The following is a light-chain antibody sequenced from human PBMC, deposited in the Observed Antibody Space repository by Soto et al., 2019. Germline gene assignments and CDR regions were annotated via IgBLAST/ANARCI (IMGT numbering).Light chain of an antibody. V-gene: IGKV3-15*01. J-gene: IGKJ1*01. CDR1: QSVSSN. CDR2: GAS. CDR3: QRDKKLPPRGRT. Sequence: EIVMTQSPATLSVSPGERATLSCRASQSVSSNLAWYQQKPGQAPRLLIYGASTRATGIPARFSGSGSGTDFTLISSSLQSDDFSVHDCQRDKKLPPRGRTYGQGTTVESK.